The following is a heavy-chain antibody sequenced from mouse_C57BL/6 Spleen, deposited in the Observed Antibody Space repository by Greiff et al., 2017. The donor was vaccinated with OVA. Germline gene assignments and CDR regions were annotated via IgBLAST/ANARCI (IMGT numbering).Heavy chain of an antibody. CDR1: GYTFTSYW. Sequence: VPLQQPGTELVKPGASVKLSCKASGYTFTSYWMHWVKQRPGQGLEWIGNINPSNGGTNYNEKFKSKATLTVDKSSSTAYMQLSSLTSEDSAVYDCARSYYDYDGRYFDVWGTGTTVTVSS. V-gene: IGHV1-53*01. D-gene: IGHD2-4*01. CDR2: INPSNGGT. CDR3: ARSYYDYDGRYFDV. J-gene: IGHJ1*03.